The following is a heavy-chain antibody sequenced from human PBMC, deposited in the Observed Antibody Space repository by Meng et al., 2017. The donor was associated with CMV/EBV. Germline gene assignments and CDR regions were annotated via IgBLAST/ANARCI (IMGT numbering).Heavy chain of an antibody. J-gene: IGHJ4*02. Sequence: GGSLRLSCAASGFTFDDNAMHWVRQAPGKGLEWVSDFSWYSGSIDYVDSVRGRFTISRDNAKNSLYLQMNSLRAEDTAVYYCARTPHDFWSGYYFDYWGQGTLVTVSS. CDR3: ARTPHDFWSGYYFDY. V-gene: IGHV3-9*01. CDR2: FSWYSGSI. D-gene: IGHD3-3*01. CDR1: GFTFDDNA.